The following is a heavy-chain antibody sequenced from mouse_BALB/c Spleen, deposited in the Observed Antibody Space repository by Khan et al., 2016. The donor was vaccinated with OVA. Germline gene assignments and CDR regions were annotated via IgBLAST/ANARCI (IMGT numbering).Heavy chain of an antibody. V-gene: IGHV5-6-4*01. Sequence: EVELVESGGGLVRPGGSLKLSCAASGFSFTSYTMSWVRQTPEKRLEWVATISSGSTSTYYPDSVKGRFTISRDNAKNTLYLQMSSLKSEDTAMYYCTRDGNYAHWYFDVWGAGTTVTVSS. CDR2: ISSGSTST. J-gene: IGHJ1*01. CDR1: GFSFTSYT. D-gene: IGHD2-1*01. CDR3: TRDGNYAHWYFDV.